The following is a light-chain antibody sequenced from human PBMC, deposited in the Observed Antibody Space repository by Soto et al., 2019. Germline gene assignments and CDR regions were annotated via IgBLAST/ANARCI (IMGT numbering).Light chain of an antibody. J-gene: IGKJ1*01. CDR3: LQSNRYPWT. CDR1: QSVSSN. Sequence: EVVMTQSPATLSVSPGERATLSCRASQSVSSNLAWYQQKPGQAPRLFIYGASTRATGIPARFSGSGSGTEFTLTISSLQSEDFATYYCLQSNRYPWTFGQGTKVDIK. CDR2: GAS. V-gene: IGKV3D-15*01.